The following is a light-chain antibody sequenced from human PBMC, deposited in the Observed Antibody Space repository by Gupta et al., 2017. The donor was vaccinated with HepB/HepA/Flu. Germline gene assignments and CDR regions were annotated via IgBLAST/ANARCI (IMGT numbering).Light chain of an antibody. CDR3: TSYTSSSTRV. CDR1: SSDVGGYNY. CDR2: DVC. J-gene: IGLJ3*02. Sequence: LTLRPSLSGSPGQPITISCTGTSSDVGGYNYVSWYQQHPGKAPKLMIYDVCNRPSGVSNRFSGSKSGYTASVTISELQEEDEADYYCTSYTSSSTRVFGGGTKLTVL. V-gene: IGLV2-14*03.